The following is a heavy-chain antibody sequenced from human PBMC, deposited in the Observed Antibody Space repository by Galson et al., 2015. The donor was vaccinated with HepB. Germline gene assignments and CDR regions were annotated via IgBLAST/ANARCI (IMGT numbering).Heavy chain of an antibody. V-gene: IGHV3-11*06. Sequence: SLRLSCAASGFTFSDYYMSWIRQAPGKGLEWVSYISSSAIYTNYADSVKGRFTISRDNAKNSLHIQMNSLRAEDTAVYYCARHESESKTYAADNWGQGTLVTVSS. CDR2: ISSSAIYT. CDR1: GFTFSDYY. CDR3: ARHESESKTYAADN. D-gene: IGHD2-2*01. J-gene: IGHJ4*02.